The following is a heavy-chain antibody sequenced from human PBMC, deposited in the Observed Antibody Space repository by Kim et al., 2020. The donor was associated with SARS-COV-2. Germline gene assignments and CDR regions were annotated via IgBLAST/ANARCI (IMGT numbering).Heavy chain of an antibody. V-gene: IGHV4-59*01. CDR3: ARDSYHITLGEGLDP. D-gene: IGHD1-20*01. J-gene: IGHJ5*02. Sequence: PSLKSRVTISVDTSKNQFSLKLSSVTAADTAVYYCARDSYHITLGEGLDPWGQGTLVTVSS.